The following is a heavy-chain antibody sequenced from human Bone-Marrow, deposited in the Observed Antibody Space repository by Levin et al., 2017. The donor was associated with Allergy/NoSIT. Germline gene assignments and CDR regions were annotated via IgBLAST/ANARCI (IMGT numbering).Heavy chain of an antibody. J-gene: IGHJ3*02. V-gene: IGHV4-31*03. CDR2: IYYSGST. CDR1: GGSISSGGYY. CDR3: ARAGGVVVPAADDAFDI. Sequence: PSETLSLTCTVSGGSISSGGYYWSWIRQHPGKGLEWIVYIYYSGSTYYNPSLKSRVTISVDTSKNQFSLKLSSVTAADTAVYYCARAGGVVVPAADDAFDIWGQGTMVTVSS. D-gene: IGHD2-2*01.